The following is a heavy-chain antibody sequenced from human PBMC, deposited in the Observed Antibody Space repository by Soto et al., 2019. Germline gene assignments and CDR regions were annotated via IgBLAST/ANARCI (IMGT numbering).Heavy chain of an antibody. V-gene: IGHV3-33*01. J-gene: IGHJ4*02. Sequence: QVQLVESGGGVVQPGRSLRLSFAASGFTFSSYGMHWVRQAPGKGLEWVAVIWYDGSSKYYADSVKGRFTISRDNSKNALYLQMNSLRAEDTAVYYCARWGIAAGDYWGQGTLVTVSS. CDR3: ARWGIAAGDY. D-gene: IGHD6-13*01. CDR2: IWYDGSSK. CDR1: GFTFSSYG.